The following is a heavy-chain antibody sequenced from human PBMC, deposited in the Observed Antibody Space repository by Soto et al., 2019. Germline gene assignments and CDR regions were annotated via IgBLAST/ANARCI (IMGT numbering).Heavy chain of an antibody. CDR1: GGTFSSYA. CDR2: IIPIFGTA. CDR3: ARGPFLEWLLWFDY. Sequence: GASVKVSCKASGGTFSSYAISWVRQAPGQGLEWMGGIIPIFGTANYAQKFQGRVTITADESTSTAYMELSSLRSEDTAVYYCARGPFLEWLLWFDYWGQGTLVTVSS. D-gene: IGHD3-3*02. J-gene: IGHJ4*02. V-gene: IGHV1-69*13.